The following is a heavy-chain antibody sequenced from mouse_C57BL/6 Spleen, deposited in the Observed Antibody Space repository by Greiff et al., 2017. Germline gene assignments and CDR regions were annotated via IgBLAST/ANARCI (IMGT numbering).Heavy chain of an antibody. J-gene: IGHJ4*01. CDR2: ISSGSSTI. Sequence: EVKLMESGGGLVKPGGSLKLSCAASGFTFSDYGMHWVRQAPEKGLKWVAYISSGSSTIYYADTVKGRFTISRDNAKNTLFLQMTSLRSEDTAMYYCARGGGYSYAMDYWGQGTSVTVSS. CDR3: ARGGGYSYAMDY. CDR1: GFTFSDYG. V-gene: IGHV5-17*01. D-gene: IGHD2-3*01.